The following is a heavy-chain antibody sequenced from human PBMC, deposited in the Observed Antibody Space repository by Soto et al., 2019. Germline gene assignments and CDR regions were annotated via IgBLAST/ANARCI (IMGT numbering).Heavy chain of an antibody. V-gene: IGHV1-69*08. CDR3: ARDGVVVPAAINYGMDV. Sequence: QVQLVQSGAEVKKPGSSVKVSCKASGGTFSSYTISWVRQAPGQGLEWMGRIIPILGIANYAQKFQGRVTITADKSTSTAYMELSSLRSEDTAVYYCARDGVVVPAAINYGMDVWCQGTTVTVSS. CDR2: IIPILGIA. D-gene: IGHD2-2*01. J-gene: IGHJ6*02. CDR1: GGTFSSYT.